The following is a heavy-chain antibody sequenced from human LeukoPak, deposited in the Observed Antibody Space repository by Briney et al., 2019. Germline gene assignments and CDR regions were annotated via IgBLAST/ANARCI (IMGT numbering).Heavy chain of an antibody. CDR3: ASNRGSSFYYYYMDV. CDR1: GGSISSSSYY. Sequence: SETLSLTCTVSGGSISSSSYYWGWIRQPPGKGLEWIGSIYYSGSTYYNPSLKSRVTISVDTSKNQFSLKLSSVTAADTAVYYCASNRGSSFYYYYMDVWGKGTTVTVSS. J-gene: IGHJ6*03. V-gene: IGHV4-39*07. CDR2: IYYSGST. D-gene: IGHD6-6*01.